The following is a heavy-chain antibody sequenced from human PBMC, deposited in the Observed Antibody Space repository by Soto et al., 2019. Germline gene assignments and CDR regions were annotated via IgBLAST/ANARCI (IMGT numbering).Heavy chain of an antibody. CDR2: IIPIFGTG. CDR1: GGTFSSYA. J-gene: IGHJ5*02. V-gene: IGHV1-69*12. CDR3: ARARTSSCPVGCWFDP. D-gene: IGHD2-15*01. Sequence: QVQLVQSGAEVKKPGSSVKVSCEASGGTFSSYAISWVRQAPGQGLEWMGGIIPIFGTGNYAQKFQGRVTITADESTSTAYMELSSLRSEDTAVYYCARARTSSCPVGCWFDPWGQGTLVTVSS.